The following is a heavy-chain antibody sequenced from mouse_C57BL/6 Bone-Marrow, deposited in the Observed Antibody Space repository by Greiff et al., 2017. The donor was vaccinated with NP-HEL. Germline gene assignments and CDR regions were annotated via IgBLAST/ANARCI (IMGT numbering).Heavy chain of an antibody. CDR2: FHPYNDDT. CDR1: GYTFTTYP. V-gene: IGHV1-47*01. J-gene: IGHJ4*01. CDR3: ARGSNGGYAMDY. Sequence: QVQLKESGAELVKPGASVKMSCKASGYTFTTYPIEWIKQNHGKSLEWIGNFHPYNDDTKYNEKFKGKATLTVEKSSSTVYLELSRLTSDDSAVYYCARGSNGGYAMDYWGQGTSVTVSS. D-gene: IGHD2-5*01.